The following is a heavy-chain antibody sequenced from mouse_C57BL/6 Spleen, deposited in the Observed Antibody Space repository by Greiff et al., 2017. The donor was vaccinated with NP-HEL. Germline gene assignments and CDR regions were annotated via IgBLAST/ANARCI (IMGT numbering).Heavy chain of an antibody. CDR1: GFTFSDYY. CDR2: INYDGSST. Sequence: EVKVVESEGGLVQPGSSMKLSCTASGFTFSDYYMAWVRQVPEKGLEWVANINYDGSSTYYLDSLKSRFIISRDNAKNILYLQMSSLKSEDTATYYCARVPYYYGSSWYFDYWGQGTTLTVSS. D-gene: IGHD1-1*01. CDR3: ARVPYYYGSSWYFDY. J-gene: IGHJ2*01. V-gene: IGHV5-16*01.